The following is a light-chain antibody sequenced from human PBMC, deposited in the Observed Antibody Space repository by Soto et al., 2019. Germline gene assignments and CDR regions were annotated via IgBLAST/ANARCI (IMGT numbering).Light chain of an antibody. CDR3: QQSYSTHIT. V-gene: IGKV1-39*01. Sequence: QVTQSPASLSASPAPRVSITCRASQSISSYLNWYQQKPGKAPKLLIYAASSLQSGVPSRFSGSGSGTDFTLTISSLQPEDFATYYCQQSYSTHITFGQGTRLEIK. J-gene: IGKJ5*01. CDR2: AAS. CDR1: QSISSY.